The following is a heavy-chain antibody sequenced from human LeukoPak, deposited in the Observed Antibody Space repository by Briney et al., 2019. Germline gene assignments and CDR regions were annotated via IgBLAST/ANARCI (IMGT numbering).Heavy chain of an antibody. CDR2: INPNSGGT. V-gene: IGHV1-2*02. D-gene: IGHD3-22*01. Sequence: ASVKVSCKASGYTFTGYYMHWVRQAPGQGLEWMGWINPNSGGTNYAQKFQGRVTMTRDTSISTAYMELSRLRSDDTAVYYCARVAEYYYDSSGYSNNFDYWGQGTLVTVSS. J-gene: IGHJ4*02. CDR1: GYTFTGYY. CDR3: ARVAEYYYDSSGYSNNFDY.